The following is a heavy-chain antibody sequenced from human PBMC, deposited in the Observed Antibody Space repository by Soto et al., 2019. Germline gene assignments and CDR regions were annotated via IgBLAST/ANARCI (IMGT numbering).Heavy chain of an antibody. V-gene: IGHV4-4*02. Sequence: SEALCLTCAVSGGSISSSNWWSWGRQPPGKGLEWIGEIYHSGSTNYNPSLKSRVTISVDKSKNQFSLKLSSVTAADTAVYYCARDLRSIAAAGRRNWFDPWGQGTLVTVSS. CDR2: IYHSGST. D-gene: IGHD6-13*01. CDR1: GGSISSSNW. J-gene: IGHJ5*02. CDR3: ARDLRSIAAAGRRNWFDP.